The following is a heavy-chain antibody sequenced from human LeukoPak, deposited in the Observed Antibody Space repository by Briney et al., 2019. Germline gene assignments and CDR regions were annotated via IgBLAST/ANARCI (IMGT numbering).Heavy chain of an antibody. CDR1: GFIFSSYA. CDR2: IGGSGTST. CDR3: AKVSVVAGRNAFDI. D-gene: IGHD3-22*01. V-gene: IGHV3-23*01. J-gene: IGHJ3*02. Sequence: GGSLRLSCAASGFIFSSYATSWIRQAPGKGLEWVSVIGGSGTSTYYADSVKGRFTISRDNSKNMLYLQMNSLRVEDTAIYYCAKVSVVAGRNAFDIWGQGTMVTVSS.